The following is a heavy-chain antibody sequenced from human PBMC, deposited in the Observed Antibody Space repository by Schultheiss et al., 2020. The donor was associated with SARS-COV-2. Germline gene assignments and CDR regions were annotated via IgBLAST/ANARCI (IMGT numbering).Heavy chain of an antibody. D-gene: IGHD5-24*01. CDR2: IYYSGST. J-gene: IGHJ5*02. CDR1: GGSISSYY. Sequence: SETLSLTCTVSGGSISSYYWSWIRQPAGKGLEWIGYIYYSGSTYYNPSLKSRVTISVDTSKNQFSLKLSSVTAADTAVYYCARDLPSRGRFDPWGQGTLVTVSS. CDR3: ARDLPSRGRFDP. V-gene: IGHV4-59*06.